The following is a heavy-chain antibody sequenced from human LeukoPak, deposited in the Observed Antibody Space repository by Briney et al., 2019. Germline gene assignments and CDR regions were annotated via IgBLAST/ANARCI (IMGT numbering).Heavy chain of an antibody. D-gene: IGHD3-3*01. CDR1: GFTFSSYW. J-gene: IGHJ4*02. V-gene: IGHV3-53*01. CDR2: IYSGGST. Sequence: GGSLRLSCAASGFTFSSYWMSWVRQAPGKGLEWVSVIYSGGSTYYADSVKGRFTVSRDNSKNTLYLQMNSLRAEDTAVYYCAREGITGYFDYWGQGTLVTVSS. CDR3: AREGITGYFDY.